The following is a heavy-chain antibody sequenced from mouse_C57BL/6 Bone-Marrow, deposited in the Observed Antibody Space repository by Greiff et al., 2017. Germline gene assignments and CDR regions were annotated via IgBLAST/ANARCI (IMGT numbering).Heavy chain of an antibody. Sequence: EVQLQQSGPALVKPGASVKIPCKASGYTFTDYNMDWVKQSHGKSLEWIGDINPNNGGTIYTQKFKGKATLTVDKSSSTAYMERRSLTSEDTAVYYCARREFIYYYGSSYVCWGQGTTLTVSS. CDR2: INPNNGGT. D-gene: IGHD1-1*01. CDR3: ARREFIYYYGSSYVC. V-gene: IGHV1-18*01. J-gene: IGHJ2*01. CDR1: GYTFTDYN.